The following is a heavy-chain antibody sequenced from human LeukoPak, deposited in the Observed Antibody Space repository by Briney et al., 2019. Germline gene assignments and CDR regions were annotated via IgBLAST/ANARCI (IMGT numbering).Heavy chain of an antibody. D-gene: IGHD3-22*01. CDR1: GYTFTSYY. CDR2: INPSGGRT. Sequence: ASVKVSCKASGYTFTSYYVHWVRQAPGQGLEWMGIINPSGGRTTYAQKFRGRVTMTRDTSTITVYMELSSLRSDDTAVYYCARDSARHYETMSGYWGQGTLITVSS. CDR3: ARDSARHYETMSGY. J-gene: IGHJ4*02. V-gene: IGHV1-46*01.